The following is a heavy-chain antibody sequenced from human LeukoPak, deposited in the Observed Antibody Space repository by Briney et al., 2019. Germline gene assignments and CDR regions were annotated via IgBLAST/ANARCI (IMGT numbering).Heavy chain of an antibody. J-gene: IGHJ2*01. CDR2: IYSSGST. D-gene: IGHD3-10*01. CDR3: ARRNYYASSWYFDL. Sequence: PSETLSLTRTVSGGSIRSGDYYWSWIRQPPGKGLECIGYIYSSGSTYYSPSLKSRIAMSIDTSKNQFSLKLSSVTAADTATYYCARRNYYASSWYFDLWGRGTLVTVSS. CDR1: GGSIRSGDYY. V-gene: IGHV4-30-4*08.